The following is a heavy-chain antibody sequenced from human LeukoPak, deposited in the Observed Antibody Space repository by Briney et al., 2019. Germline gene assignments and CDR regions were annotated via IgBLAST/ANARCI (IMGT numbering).Heavy chain of an antibody. CDR3: ARVIAAAAYYHGMDV. D-gene: IGHD6-13*01. J-gene: IGHJ6*04. CDR1: GFTLSSYE. Sequence: GGSLRLSCAASGFTLSSYEMNWVRQAPGKGLEWVSYISSSGSTIYYADSVKGRFTISRDNAKNSLYLQMNSLRAEDTAVYYCARVIAAAAYYHGMDVWGKGTTVTVSS. CDR2: ISSSGSTI. V-gene: IGHV3-48*03.